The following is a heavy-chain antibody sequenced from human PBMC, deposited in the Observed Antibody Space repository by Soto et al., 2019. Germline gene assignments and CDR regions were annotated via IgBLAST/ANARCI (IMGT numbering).Heavy chain of an antibody. CDR2: ISSSSSTI. J-gene: IGHJ6*02. CDR1: GFTFSSYS. V-gene: IGHV3-48*01. D-gene: IGHD1-7*01. Sequence: GSLRLSCAASGFTFSSYSMNWVRQAPGKGLEWVSYISSSSSTIYYADSVKGRFTISRDNAKNSLYLQMNSLRAEDTAVYYCARDKLELRVVYYGMDVWGQGTTVTVSS. CDR3: ARDKLELRVVYYGMDV.